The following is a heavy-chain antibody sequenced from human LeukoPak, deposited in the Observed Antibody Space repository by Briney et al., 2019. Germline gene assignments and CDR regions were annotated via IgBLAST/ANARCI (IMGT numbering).Heavy chain of an antibody. D-gene: IGHD1-1*01. CDR1: GYTLTELS. V-gene: IGHV1-24*01. CDR3: ATPPPVQLELGHSRNWFDP. J-gene: IGHJ5*02. Sequence: ASVKVSCKVSGYTLTELSMHWVRQAPGKGLEWMGGFDPEDGETIYAQKFQGRVTMTEDTSTDTAYMELSSLRSEDTAVYYCATPPPVQLELGHSRNWFDPWGQGTLVTVSS. CDR2: FDPEDGET.